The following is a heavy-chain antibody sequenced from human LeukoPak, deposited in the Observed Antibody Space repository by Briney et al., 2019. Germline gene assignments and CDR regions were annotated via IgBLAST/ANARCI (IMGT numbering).Heavy chain of an antibody. J-gene: IGHJ3*02. D-gene: IGHD6-19*01. V-gene: IGHV3-7*01. CDR3: ASTTEGWLDAFDI. CDR2: IKQDGSEK. CDR1: GFTFSSYW. Sequence: GGSLRLSCAASGFTFSSYWMSWARQAPGKGLEWVANIKQDGSEKYYVDSVKGRFTISRDNAKNSLYLQMNSLRAEDTAVYYCASTTEGWLDAFDIWGQGTMVTVSS.